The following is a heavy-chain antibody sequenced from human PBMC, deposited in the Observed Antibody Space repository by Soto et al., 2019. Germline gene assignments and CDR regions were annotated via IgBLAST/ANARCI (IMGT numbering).Heavy chain of an antibody. J-gene: IGHJ6*02. V-gene: IGHV1-69*13. CDR3: ARNGYSTTFYYYGMDV. CDR1: GGTFSSYA. D-gene: IGHD6-13*01. Sequence: SVQVSCKASGGTFSSYAITWVRQAPGQGLEWMGRIIPIFGTANYNQKFQGRVTITADESTSTAYMELSSLRSEDTAVYYCARNGYSTTFYYYGMDVWGQGTTVTVSS. CDR2: IIPIFGTA.